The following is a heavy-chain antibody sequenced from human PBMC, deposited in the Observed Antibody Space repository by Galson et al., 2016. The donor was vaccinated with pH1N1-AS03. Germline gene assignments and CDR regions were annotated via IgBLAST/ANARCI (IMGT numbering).Heavy chain of an antibody. J-gene: IGHJ6*02. Sequence: SVKVSCKASGYTFTDYYIHWVRQAPGQGLEWMGWINPTSGGSKFAQKFEGRVFMSRDTSTSTAYLELTRLKFDDTAGFYCARDGGFHYYCLGVWGQGTTVTVS. CDR3: ARDGGFHYYCLGV. D-gene: IGHD2-15*01. V-gene: IGHV1-2*02. CDR1: GYTFTDYY. CDR2: INPTSGGS.